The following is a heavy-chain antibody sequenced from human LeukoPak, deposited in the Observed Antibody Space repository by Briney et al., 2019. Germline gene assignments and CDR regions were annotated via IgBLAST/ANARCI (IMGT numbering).Heavy chain of an antibody. CDR2: INAGNGNT. CDR3: ASPGVLNYYYYGMDV. D-gene: IGHD3-10*01. CDR1: GYTFTSYA. Sequence: ASVKVSCKASGYTFTSYAMHWVRQAPGQRLEWMGWINAGNGNTKYSQKFQGRVTITRDTSASTAYMELSSLRSEDTAVYYCASPGVLNYYYYGMDVWGQGTTVTVSS. J-gene: IGHJ6*02. V-gene: IGHV1-3*01.